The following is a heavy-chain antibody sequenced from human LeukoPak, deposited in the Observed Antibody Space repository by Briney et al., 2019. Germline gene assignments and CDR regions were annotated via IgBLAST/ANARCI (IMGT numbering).Heavy chain of an antibody. Sequence: GGSLRLSCAASGFTFSSYAMSWVRQAPGKGLEWVSAISGSGGSTYYADSVKGRFTTSRDNSKNTLYLQMNSLRAEDTAVYYCVKDRCDRATCPEVWGQGTLVTVSS. CDR3: VKDRCDRATCPEV. CDR1: GFTFSSYA. V-gene: IGHV3-23*01. J-gene: IGHJ4*02. CDR2: ISGSGGST. D-gene: IGHD2-21*01.